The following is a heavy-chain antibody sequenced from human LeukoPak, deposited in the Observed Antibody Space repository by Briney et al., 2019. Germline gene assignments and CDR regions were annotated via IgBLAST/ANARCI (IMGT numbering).Heavy chain of an antibody. CDR1: GGTFSSYA. V-gene: IGHV1-69*01. Sequence: GASVKVSCKASGGTFSSYAISWVRQAPGQGLEWKGGIIPIFGTANYAQKFQGRVTITADESTSTAYMELSSLRSEDTAVYYCARDYDYVWGSYRYTKSYYYYMDVWGKGTTVTVSS. D-gene: IGHD3-16*02. J-gene: IGHJ6*03. CDR3: ARDYDYVWGSYRYTKSYYYYMDV. CDR2: IIPIFGTA.